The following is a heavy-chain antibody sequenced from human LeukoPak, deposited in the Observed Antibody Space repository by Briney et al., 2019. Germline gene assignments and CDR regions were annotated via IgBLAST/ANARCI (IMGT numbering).Heavy chain of an antibody. CDR2: ISTSSRYI. J-gene: IGHJ5*02. CDR1: GFTFSSFD. V-gene: IGHV3-21*01. Sequence: GGSLRLSCAAPGFTFSSFDMNWVRQAPGKGLEWVSSISTSSRYIYYRDSVKGRLTISRDDAKNSLYLQMNSLRVEDTAAYYCARADCSGSTCYLRRSWFDPWGQGTLVTVSS. D-gene: IGHD2-2*01. CDR3: ARADCSGSTCYLRRSWFDP.